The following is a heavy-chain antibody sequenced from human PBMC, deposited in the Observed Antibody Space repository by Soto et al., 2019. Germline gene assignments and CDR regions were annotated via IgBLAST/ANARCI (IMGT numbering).Heavy chain of an antibody. Sequence: ASVKVSCKASGYTFTSYAMHWVRQAPGQRLEWMGWIDAGNGNTKYSQKFQGRVTITRDTSASTAYMELSSLRSEDTAVYYCARVEGAVAADYWGQGTLVTVSS. CDR3: ARVEGAVAADY. J-gene: IGHJ4*02. V-gene: IGHV1-3*01. CDR2: IDAGNGNT. CDR1: GYTFTSYA. D-gene: IGHD6-19*01.